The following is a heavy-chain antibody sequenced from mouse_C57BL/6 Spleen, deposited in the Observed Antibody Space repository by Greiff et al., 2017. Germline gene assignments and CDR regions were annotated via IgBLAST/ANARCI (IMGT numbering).Heavy chain of an antibody. CDR2: IWSDGST. CDR3: ARAPHLLGAMDY. J-gene: IGHJ4*01. D-gene: IGHD1-1*01. CDR1: GFSLTSYG. Sequence: VQLQESGPGLVAPSQSLSITCTVSGFSLTSYGVHWVRQPPGKGLEWLVVIWSDGSTTYNSALKSRLSISKDNSKSQVFLKMNSLQTDDTAMYXCARAPHLLGAMDYWGHGTSGTVSS. V-gene: IGHV2-6*03.